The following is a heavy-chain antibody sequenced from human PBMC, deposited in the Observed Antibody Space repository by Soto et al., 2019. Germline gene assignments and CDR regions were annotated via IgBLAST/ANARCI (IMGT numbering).Heavy chain of an antibody. V-gene: IGHV3-23*01. CDR1: GLTFSDRY. CDR2: ISGSGST. D-gene: IGHD3-16*02. Sequence: PGGSLRLSCAASGLTFSDRYMDWVRQAPGTGLEWVSAISGSGSTYYADSVKGRFTISRDNSKNTLYLQMNSLRAEDTAVYYCAKEKDYDYVWGSYRYTSDYWGQGTLVTVSS. CDR3: AKEKDYDYVWGSYRYTSDY. J-gene: IGHJ4*02.